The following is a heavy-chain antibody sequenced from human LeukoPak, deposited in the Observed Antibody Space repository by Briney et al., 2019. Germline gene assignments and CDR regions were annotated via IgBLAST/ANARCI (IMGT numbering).Heavy chain of an antibody. CDR1: GFTFSSYW. Sequence: RGSLRLSCAASGFTFSSYWMSWVRQAPGKGLEWVANIKQDGSEKYYVDSVKGRFTISRDNAKNSLFLQMNSLKTEDTAVYYCTRGYSGTDIYAFDIWGQGTIVIVSS. J-gene: IGHJ3*02. CDR3: TRGYSGTDIYAFDI. CDR2: IKQDGSEK. D-gene: IGHD1-26*01. V-gene: IGHV3-7*03.